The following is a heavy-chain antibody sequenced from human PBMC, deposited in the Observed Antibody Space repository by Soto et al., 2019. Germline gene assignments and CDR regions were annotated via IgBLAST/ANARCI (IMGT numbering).Heavy chain of an antibody. CDR2: IGTAGDT. V-gene: IGHV3-13*01. CDR3: ARGGIAAADNPDVYYYYYYGMDV. J-gene: IGHJ6*02. CDR1: GFTFSSYD. Sequence: GGSLRLSCAASGFTFSSYDMHWVRQATGKGLEWVSAIGTAGDTYYPGSMKGRFTISRENAKNSLYLQMNSLRAEDTAVYYCARGGIAAADNPDVYYYYYYGMDVWGQGTTVTVAS. D-gene: IGHD6-13*01.